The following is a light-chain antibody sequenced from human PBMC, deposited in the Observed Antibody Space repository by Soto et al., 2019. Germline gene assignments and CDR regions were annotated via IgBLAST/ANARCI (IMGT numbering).Light chain of an antibody. CDR2: AAS. CDR3: QQSYRPPH. J-gene: IGKJ3*01. CDR1: ESISRH. Sequence: DIQMTQSPSSLSAAAGDRITITCRASESISRHLNWYQQKPGQAPKLLIYAASTLQSGVPSRFSGSGSGTEFTLTITSLEPEDFATYYCQQSYRPPHFGPGTTVD. V-gene: IGKV1-39*01.